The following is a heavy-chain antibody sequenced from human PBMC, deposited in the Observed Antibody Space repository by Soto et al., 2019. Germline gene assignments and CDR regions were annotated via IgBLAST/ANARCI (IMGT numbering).Heavy chain of an antibody. CDR3: AREGSVAGFDY. CDR1: GYTFTDYY. Sequence: ASVKVSCKASGYTFTDYYMHWVRQAPGQGLEWMGWINPNSGGTNYAQKFQGWVTMTRDSSISTVYMEQSRLRSDDTAVYYCAREGSVAGFDYWGQGTLVTVSS. J-gene: IGHJ4*02. D-gene: IGHD6-19*01. CDR2: INPNSGGT. V-gene: IGHV1-2*04.